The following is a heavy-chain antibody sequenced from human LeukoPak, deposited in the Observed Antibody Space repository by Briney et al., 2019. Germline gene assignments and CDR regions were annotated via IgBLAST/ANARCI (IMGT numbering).Heavy chain of an antibody. D-gene: IGHD3-10*01. CDR1: GGSISSGDYY. Sequence: PSETLSLTCTVSGGSISSGDYYWSWIRQPPGKGLEWIGYIYYSGSTYYNPSLKSRATISVDTSKNQFSLKLSSVTAADTAVYYCASDDGSGRIDYWGQGTLVNVSS. CDR3: ASDDGSGRIDY. J-gene: IGHJ4*02. V-gene: IGHV4-30-4*01. CDR2: IYYSGST.